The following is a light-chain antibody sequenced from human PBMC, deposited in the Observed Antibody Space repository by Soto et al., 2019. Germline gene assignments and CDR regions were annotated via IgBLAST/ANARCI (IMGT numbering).Light chain of an antibody. CDR1: QSVSSY. J-gene: IGKJ5*01. CDR3: QQRSSWPPT. V-gene: IGKV3-11*01. Sequence: EIVLTQSPATLSLSPGERVTLSCRASQSVSSYLAWYQQRPGQAPRLLIYDASNRATGVPARFSGSGSGTDFTLTISSLEPEDFAVYYCQQRSSWPPTFGQGTRLVIK. CDR2: DAS.